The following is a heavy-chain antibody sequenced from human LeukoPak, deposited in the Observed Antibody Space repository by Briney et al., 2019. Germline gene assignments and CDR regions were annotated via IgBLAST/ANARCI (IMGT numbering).Heavy chain of an antibody. CDR1: GGSFSGYY. D-gene: IGHD6-19*01. CDR3: ARGHIAVAGIAYYFDY. CDR2: INHSGST. J-gene: IGHJ4*02. Sequence: SETLSLTRAVYGGSFSGYYWSWIRQPPGKGLEWIGEINHSGSTNYNASLKSRVTISVDTSKNQFSLKLSSVTAADTAVYYCARGHIAVAGIAYYFDYWGQGTRVTVSS. V-gene: IGHV4-34*01.